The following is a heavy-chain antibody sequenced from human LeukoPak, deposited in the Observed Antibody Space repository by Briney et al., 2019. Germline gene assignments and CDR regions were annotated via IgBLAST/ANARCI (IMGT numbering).Heavy chain of an antibody. CDR3: ARGDYRSHTL. V-gene: IGHV3-74*01. D-gene: IGHD6-13*01. CDR2: IKKDVSGK. CDR1: GFTFSSYW. J-gene: IGHJ4*02. Sequence: AGGSLRLSCAAYGFTFSSYWMHWVRQSPGKGLGWVSRIKKDVSGKYYADSVRGGFTISRDNAKNTLYLQMDSLRAEDTAVYFCARGDYRSHTLWGQGTLVTVSS.